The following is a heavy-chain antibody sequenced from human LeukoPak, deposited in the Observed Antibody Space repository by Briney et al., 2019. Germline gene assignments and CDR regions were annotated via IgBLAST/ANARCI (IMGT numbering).Heavy chain of an antibody. CDR1: GFTFSSYS. D-gene: IGHD2-2*01. CDR3: ARDEIVVVPAAMNTYYYYYYMDV. V-gene: IGHV3-21*01. Sequence: GGSLRLSCAASGFTFSSYSMNWVRQAPGKGLEWVSSISSSSSYIYYADSVKGRFTISRDNAKNSLYLQMNSLRAEDTAVYYCARDEIVVVPAAMNTYYYYYYMDVWGKGTTVTVSS. CDR2: ISSSSSYI. J-gene: IGHJ6*03.